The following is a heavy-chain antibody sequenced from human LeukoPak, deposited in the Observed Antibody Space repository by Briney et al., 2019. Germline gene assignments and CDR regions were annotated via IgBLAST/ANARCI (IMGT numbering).Heavy chain of an antibody. D-gene: IGHD5-24*01. V-gene: IGHV3-21*01. Sequence: PGGSLRLSCAASGFTFSSYNMNWVRQAPGKGLEWVSSISSSSSYIYYADSVKGRFTISRDNAKNSLYLQMNSLRPEDTAVYYCARHPSGRGWLQQGGWFDPWGQGTLVTVSS. CDR1: GFTFSSYN. J-gene: IGHJ5*02. CDR3: ARHPSGRGWLQQGGWFDP. CDR2: ISSSSSYI.